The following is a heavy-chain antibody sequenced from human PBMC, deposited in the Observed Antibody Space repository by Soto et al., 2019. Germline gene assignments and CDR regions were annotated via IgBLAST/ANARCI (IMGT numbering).Heavy chain of an antibody. D-gene: IGHD3-22*01. Sequence: PGESLKISCKGSGYSFTSYWIGWVRQMPGKGLEWMGIIYPGDSDTRYSPSFQGQVTISADKSISTAYLQWSSLKASDTAMYYCASSYYYDSSGYSEVDYFDYWGQGTLVTVS. CDR3: ASSYYYDSSGYSEVDYFDY. CDR2: IYPGDSDT. V-gene: IGHV5-51*01. CDR1: GYSFTSYW. J-gene: IGHJ4*02.